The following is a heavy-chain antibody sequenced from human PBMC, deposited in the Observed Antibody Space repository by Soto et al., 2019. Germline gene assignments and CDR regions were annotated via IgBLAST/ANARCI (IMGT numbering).Heavy chain of an antibody. D-gene: IGHD3-10*01. Sequence: PGGSLRLSCAASGFTFSSYGMHWVRQAPGKGLEWVAVIWYDGSNKYYADSVKGRFTISRDNSKNTLYLQMNSLRAEDTAVYYCARITMVRGAFYYYGMDVWGQGTTVTGLL. CDR2: IWYDGSNK. CDR1: GFTFSSYG. CDR3: ARITMVRGAFYYYGMDV. V-gene: IGHV3-33*01. J-gene: IGHJ6*02.